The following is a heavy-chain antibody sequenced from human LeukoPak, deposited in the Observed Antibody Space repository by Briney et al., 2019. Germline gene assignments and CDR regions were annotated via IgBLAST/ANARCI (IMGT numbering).Heavy chain of an antibody. J-gene: IGHJ4*02. CDR2: IKQDGSEK. CDR3: VRGSIWSPDN. D-gene: IGHD3-10*01. CDR1: GFTFSGYW. V-gene: IGHV3-7*04. Sequence: GGSLRLSCAASGFTFSGYWMSWVRQAPGKGLEWVANIKQDGSEKYYVDSVKGRFTISRDNAKNSLYLQMNSLRAEDTAVYYCVRGSIWSPDNWGQGTLVTVSS.